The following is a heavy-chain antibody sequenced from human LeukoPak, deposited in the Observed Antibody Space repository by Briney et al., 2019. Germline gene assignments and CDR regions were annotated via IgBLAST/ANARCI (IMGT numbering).Heavy chain of an antibody. CDR2: IIPIFGTA. V-gene: IGHV1-69*05. D-gene: IGHD2-2*01. CDR3: ARDRTRYCSSTSCLYMDV. Sequence: RASVKVSCKASGGTFSSYAISWVRQAPGQGLEWMGRIIPIFGTANYAQKFQGRVTITTDESTSTAYMELSSLRSEDTAVYYCARDRTRYCSSTSCLYMDVWGKGTTVTVSS. J-gene: IGHJ6*03. CDR1: GGTFSSYA.